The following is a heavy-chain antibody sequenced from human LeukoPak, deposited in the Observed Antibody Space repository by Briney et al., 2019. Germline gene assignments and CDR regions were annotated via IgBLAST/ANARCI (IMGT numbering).Heavy chain of an antibody. D-gene: IGHD3-22*01. CDR2: ISSNGGST. Sequence: GGSLRLSCAASGFTFSSYAMHWVRQAPGKGLEYVSAISSNGGSTYYANSVKGRFNISRDNSKNTLYLQMGSLRAEDMAVYYCARGSPDYYDTPNAFDIWGQGTMVTVSS. CDR3: ARGSPDYYDTPNAFDI. CDR1: GFTFSSYA. V-gene: IGHV3-64*01. J-gene: IGHJ3*02.